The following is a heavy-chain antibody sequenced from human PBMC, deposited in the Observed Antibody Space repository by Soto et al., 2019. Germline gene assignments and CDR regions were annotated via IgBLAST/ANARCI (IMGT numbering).Heavy chain of an antibody. Sequence: QVQLVQSGAEVKKPGSSVKVSCRASGGTFSNYAIIWVRQAPGQGLEWMGGIIPMSSTANYAQKFRGRVTITADETTRTAYMELSSLRSEDTAVYYCAREEFRVVEGVSIRWSQGMDVWGQGSMVSVSS. CDR2: IIPMSSTA. J-gene: IGHJ6*02. D-gene: IGHD3-10*01. V-gene: IGHV1-69*01. CDR3: AREEFRVVEGVSIRWSQGMDV. CDR1: GGTFSNYA.